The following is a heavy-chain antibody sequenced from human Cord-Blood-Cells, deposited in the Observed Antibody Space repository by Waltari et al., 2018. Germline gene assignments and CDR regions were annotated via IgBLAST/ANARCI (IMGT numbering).Heavy chain of an antibody. CDR1: RGNFSTYA. CDR3: ARNMPTYDFWKGVFDY. CDR2: IIPIFGTA. V-gene: IGHV1-69*01. J-gene: IGHJ4*02. Sequence: QVQLVQSGAEVKKPGSSVKGHCKHSRGNFSTYATSWLRTAPGQGLEWMGGIIPIFGTANYAQKFQGRVTITADESTSTAYMELSSLRSEDTAVYYCARNMPTYDFWKGVFDYWGQGTLVTVSS. D-gene: IGHD3-3*01.